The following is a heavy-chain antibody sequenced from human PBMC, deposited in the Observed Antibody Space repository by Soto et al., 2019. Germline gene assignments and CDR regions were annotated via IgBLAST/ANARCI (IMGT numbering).Heavy chain of an antibody. CDR3: AKVGTTGTYAYYYYYMDV. D-gene: IGHD1-1*01. Sequence: EVQLLESGGGLVQPGGSLRLSCAASGFTFSSYAMSWVRQAPGKGLEWVSAISGSGGYTYYADSVKGRFTIYRDNSKNTLYLQMNSLRAEDTAVYYCAKVGTTGTYAYYYYYMDVWGKGTTVTVSS. CDR2: ISGSGGYT. V-gene: IGHV3-23*01. CDR1: GFTFSSYA. J-gene: IGHJ6*03.